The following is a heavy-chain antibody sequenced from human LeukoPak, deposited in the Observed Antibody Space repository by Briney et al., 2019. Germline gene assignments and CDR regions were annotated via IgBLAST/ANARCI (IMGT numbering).Heavy chain of an antibody. J-gene: IGHJ4*02. V-gene: IGHV6-1*01. Sequence: SQTLSLTCAISGDSIFSNTAAWNWIRQSPSRGLEWLGRTYYRSKWYNGYAVSVRSRITIDPDTSKNQFSLQLNSVTPEDTAVYYCARGNTAMSNFDYWGQGTLVTLSS. CDR2: TYYRSKWYN. D-gene: IGHD5-18*01. CDR1: GDSIFSNTAA. CDR3: ARGNTAMSNFDY.